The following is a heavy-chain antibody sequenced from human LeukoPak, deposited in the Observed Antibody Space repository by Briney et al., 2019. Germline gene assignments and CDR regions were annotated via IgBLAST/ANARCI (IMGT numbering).Heavy chain of an antibody. D-gene: IGHD2-2*01. J-gene: IGHJ4*02. CDR3: ARDPGYCSIISGDPVDY. V-gene: IGHV1-69*04. Sequence: SVKLSCKASGVTFSSYTISWVRQAPGQGLEWMARIIPVLGIANYAQKFQGRVTITADKSKSTVYMELSSLRSEDTAVYYCARDPGYCSIISGDPVDYWGKGTLVTVSS. CDR2: IIPVLGIA. CDR1: GVTFSSYT.